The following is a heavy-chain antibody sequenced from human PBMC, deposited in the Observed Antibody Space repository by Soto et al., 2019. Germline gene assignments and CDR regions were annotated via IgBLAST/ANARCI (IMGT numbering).Heavy chain of an antibody. CDR3: ARDSPIGSTFSGYDAIDY. Sequence: QVQLVQSGAEVKRPGSSVKVSCKTSGGTFTNDIITWVRQAPGQGLEWMARIIPLLDTANCAQKFQGRVTITADKYTGTAYMEFNSLRSEDTAVYYCARDSPIGSTFSGYDAIDYWGQGTLVTVSS. D-gene: IGHD5-12*01. V-gene: IGHV1-69*08. J-gene: IGHJ4*02. CDR1: GGTFTNDI. CDR2: IIPLLDTA.